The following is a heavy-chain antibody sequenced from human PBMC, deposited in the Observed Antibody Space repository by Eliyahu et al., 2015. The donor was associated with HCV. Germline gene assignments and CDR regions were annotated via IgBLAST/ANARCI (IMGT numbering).Heavy chain of an antibody. Sequence: EVQLLESGGGLVQPGGSXRLSCXASGFTFXSYAXSWVRQAPGKGLEWVXXXXGSGGSTYYADSVKGRFTISRDNSKNTLYLQMNSLRAEDTAVYYCAKSRGVAAMPGDYWGQGTLVTVSS. CDR3: AKSRGVAAMPGDY. J-gene: IGHJ4*02. D-gene: IGHD2-2*01. V-gene: IGHV3-23*01. CDR1: GFTFXSYA. CDR2: XXGSGGST.